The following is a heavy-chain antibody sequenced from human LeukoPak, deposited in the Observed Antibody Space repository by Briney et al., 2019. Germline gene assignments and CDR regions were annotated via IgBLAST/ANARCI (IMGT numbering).Heavy chain of an antibody. CDR2: IWYDGSNK. CDR1: GFIFSSYG. Sequence: GGSLRLSCEASGFIFSSYGMHWVRQAPGMGLEWVASIWYDGSNKYYADSVKGRFTISRDNAKNSLYLQMNSLRAEDTAVYYCASYYYDSSGRYTDYWGQGTLVTVSS. J-gene: IGHJ4*02. D-gene: IGHD3-22*01. V-gene: IGHV3-33*03. CDR3: ASYYYDSSGRYTDY.